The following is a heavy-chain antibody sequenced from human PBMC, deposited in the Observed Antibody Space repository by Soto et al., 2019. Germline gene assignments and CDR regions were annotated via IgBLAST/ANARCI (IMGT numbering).Heavy chain of an antibody. CDR3: ATDSRWLQPVYFDY. CDR2: ISSSSSTI. D-gene: IGHD5-12*01. J-gene: IGHJ4*02. V-gene: IGHV3-48*02. CDR1: GFTFSSYS. Sequence: EVQLVESGGGLVQPGGSLRLSCAASGFTFSSYSMNWVRQAPGKGLEWVSYISSSSSTIYYADSVKGRFTISRDNAKNSLYLQMNSLRDEDTAVYYFATDSRWLQPVYFDYWGQGTLVTVSS.